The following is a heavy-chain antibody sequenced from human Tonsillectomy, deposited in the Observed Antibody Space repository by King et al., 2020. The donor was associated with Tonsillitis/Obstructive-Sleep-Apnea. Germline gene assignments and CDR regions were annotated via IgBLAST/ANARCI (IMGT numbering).Heavy chain of an antibody. V-gene: IGHV3-74*01. Sequence: VQLVESGGGLVQPGESLRLSCAASGFTFSSYWMHWVRQAPGKGLVWLSRINGDGSATNYADSVKGRITISRDNAKNTLYLRMNSLRAEDTAVYYCARGDCSVGSCPGYAFDLWGQGTMVTVSS. CDR3: ARGDCSVGSCPGYAFDL. CDR1: GFTFSSYW. J-gene: IGHJ3*01. D-gene: IGHD2-15*01. CDR2: INGDGSAT.